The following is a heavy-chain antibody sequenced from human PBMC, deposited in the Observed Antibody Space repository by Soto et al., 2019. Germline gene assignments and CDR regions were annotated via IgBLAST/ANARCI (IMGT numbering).Heavy chain of an antibody. V-gene: IGHV2-5*02. Sequence: SGPTLVNPTQTLTLTCTFSGFSLSTSGVGVGWIRQPPGKALEWLVLIYWDDDKRYSPSLKSRLTITKDTSKNQVVLTMTNMDPVDTATYYCAHRQGDFWFPAKRGVSWFDPWGQGTLVTVSS. D-gene: IGHD3-10*01. CDR1: GFSLSTSGVG. CDR3: AHRQGDFWFPAKRGVSWFDP. CDR2: IYWDDDK. J-gene: IGHJ5*02.